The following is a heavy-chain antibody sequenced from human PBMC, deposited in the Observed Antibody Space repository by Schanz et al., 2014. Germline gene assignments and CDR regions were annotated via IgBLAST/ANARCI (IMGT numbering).Heavy chain of an antibody. CDR2: ITTGGNT. V-gene: IGHV3-23*04. CDR3: SKDKQGSRSDDS. CDR1: GFTFSTYA. Sequence: EVQLVESGGGLVQPGGSLRLSCSASGFTFSTYAMSWARQTPGKGLEWVSSITTGGNTYYRDSVKGRFIVSRDNSKNTLYVEMNRLRVDDTAVYYCSKDKQGSRSDDSWGQGTLVTVS. D-gene: IGHD2-15*01. J-gene: IGHJ5*01.